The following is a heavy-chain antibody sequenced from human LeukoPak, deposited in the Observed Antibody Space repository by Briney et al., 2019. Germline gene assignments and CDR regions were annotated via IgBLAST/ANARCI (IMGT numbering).Heavy chain of an antibody. CDR2: IYYSGST. D-gene: IGHD3-22*01. J-gene: IGHJ4*02. Sequence: SETLSLTCTVSGASISTYYWNWIRQPPGKGLEWIGYIYYSGSTYYNPSLKSRVTMSVDTSKNHFSLRLTSVTAADTAVYFCARMDYYDSSGLIDYWGQGTLVTVSS. CDR1: GASISTYY. V-gene: IGHV4-59*01. CDR3: ARMDYYDSSGLIDY.